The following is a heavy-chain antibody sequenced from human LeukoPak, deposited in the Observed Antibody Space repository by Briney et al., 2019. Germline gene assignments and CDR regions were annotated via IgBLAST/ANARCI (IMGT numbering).Heavy chain of an antibody. Sequence: PGGSLRLSCAASGFTFSSYSMNWVRQAPGKGLEWVSYISSSSSTMYYADSVKGRFTISRDNAKNSLYLQMNSLRAEDTAVYYCAKDSQVYYYDSSGYSYYFDYWGQGTLVTVSS. D-gene: IGHD3-22*01. CDR1: GFTFSSYS. CDR2: ISSSSSTM. J-gene: IGHJ4*02. V-gene: IGHV3-48*04. CDR3: AKDSQVYYYDSSGYSYYFDY.